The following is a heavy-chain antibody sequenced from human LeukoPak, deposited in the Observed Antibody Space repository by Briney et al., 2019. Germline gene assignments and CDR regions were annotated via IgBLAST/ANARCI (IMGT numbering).Heavy chain of an antibody. CDR2: IYYSGST. CDR1: GGSISSGDYY. Sequence: SQTLSLTCTVSGGSISSGDYYWSWIRQPPGKGLEWIGYIYYSGSTYYNPSLKSRVTISVDTSKNQFSLELSSVTAADTAVYYCARTSLQYYFDYWGQGTLVTVSS. CDR3: ARTSLQYYFDY. D-gene: IGHD4-11*01. V-gene: IGHV4-30-4*08. J-gene: IGHJ4*02.